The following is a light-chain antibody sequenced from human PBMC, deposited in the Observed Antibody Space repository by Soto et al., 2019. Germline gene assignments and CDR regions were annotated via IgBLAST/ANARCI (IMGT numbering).Light chain of an antibody. V-gene: IGKV3-20*01. J-gene: IGKJ1*01. CDR1: QIFSSSY. Sequence: EIVLTQSPGTLSLSPGERATLSCRASQIFSSSYLAWYQQKPGQAPRLLIYGASTRATDMPGTFSGRGSGTEFTLTITSLRPEDFGVYYCQQYRSWPRTFGQGTKVDIK. CDR3: QQYRSWPRT. CDR2: GAS.